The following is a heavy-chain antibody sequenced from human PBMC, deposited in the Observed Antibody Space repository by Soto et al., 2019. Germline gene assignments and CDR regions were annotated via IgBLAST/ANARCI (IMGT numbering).Heavy chain of an antibody. CDR2: ISPYKGNT. J-gene: IGHJ4*02. CDR3: ARDLDGSGSYYTNY. Sequence: VASVKVSCKTSGYTFSSIGISWVRQAPGQGLEWMGWISPYKGNTYYAQRLQGRVTVTTDTSTSTAYMELRSLRSDDTAVYFCARDLDGSGSYYTNYWGQGTLVTVSS. D-gene: IGHD3-10*01. V-gene: IGHV1-18*01. CDR1: GYTFSSIG.